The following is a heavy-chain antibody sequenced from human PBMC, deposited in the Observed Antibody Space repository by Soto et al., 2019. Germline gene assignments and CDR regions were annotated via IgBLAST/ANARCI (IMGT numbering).Heavy chain of an antibody. CDR2: ISYDGSNK. CDR3: AKGTIRYDILTGYYP. V-gene: IGHV3-30*18. Sequence: QVQLVASGGGVVQPGRSLSLSCAASGFTFSSYGMHWVRQAPGKGLEWVAVISYDGSNKYYADSVKGRFTISSDNSKNTLYLQMNSLRAEDTAVYYCAKGTIRYDILTGYYPWGQGTLVTVSS. CDR1: GFTFSSYG. D-gene: IGHD3-9*01. J-gene: IGHJ4*02.